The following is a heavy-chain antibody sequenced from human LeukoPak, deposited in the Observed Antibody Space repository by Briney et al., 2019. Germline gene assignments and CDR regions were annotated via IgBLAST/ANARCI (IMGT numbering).Heavy chain of an antibody. CDR2: IYPGDSDT. D-gene: IGHD3-22*01. J-gene: IGHJ4*02. V-gene: IGHV5-51*01. Sequence: GESLKISCKGSGYSFTSYWIGWVRQMPGKGLEWMGIIYPGDSDTRYSPSFQGQVTTSADKSISTAYLQWSSLKASDTAMYYCARQRYYDSRVYYFDYWGQGTLVTVSS. CDR1: GYSFTSYW. CDR3: ARQRYYDSRVYYFDY.